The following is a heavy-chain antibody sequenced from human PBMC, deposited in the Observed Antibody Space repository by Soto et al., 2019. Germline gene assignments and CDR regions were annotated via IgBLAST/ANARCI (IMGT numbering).Heavy chain of an antibody. D-gene: IGHD5-18*01. J-gene: IGHJ6*02. Sequence: SLRLSCAASGFTFRGYSMHWVRQAPGRGLEWVALISYDGSIKYYADSVRGRFTISRDNSKNTLYLQMNSLRAEDTAVYYCANSEYSRYKNIDVWGQGTTVTVSS. CDR2: ISYDGSIK. V-gene: IGHV3-30*18. CDR1: GFTFRGYS. CDR3: ANSEYSRYKNIDV.